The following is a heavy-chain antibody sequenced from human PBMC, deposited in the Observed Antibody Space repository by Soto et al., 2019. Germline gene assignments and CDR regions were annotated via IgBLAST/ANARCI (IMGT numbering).Heavy chain of an antibody. CDR2: IYYSGST. D-gene: IGHD7-27*01. CDR3: ARRVRAGDLGAFDI. V-gene: IGHV4-59*08. J-gene: IGHJ3*02. CDR1: GGSISSYY. Sequence: SETLSLTCTVSGGSISSYYWSWIRQPPGKGLEWIGYIYYSGSTNYNPSLKSRVTISVDTSKNQFSLKLSSVTAADTAVYYCARRVRAGDLGAFDIWGQGTMVTVSS.